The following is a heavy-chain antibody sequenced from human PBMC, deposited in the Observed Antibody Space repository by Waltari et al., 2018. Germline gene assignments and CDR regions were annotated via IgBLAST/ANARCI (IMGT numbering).Heavy chain of an antibody. CDR1: GFTFSSYA. J-gene: IGHJ5*02. CDR3: ARETGVVPAAIGWFDP. CDR2: ISYDGSNK. V-gene: IGHV3-30-3*01. Sequence: QVQLVESGGGVVQPGRYLRRSLAAAGFTFSSYAMHWVRQAPGKGLEWVAVISYDGSNKYYADSVKGRFTISRDNSKNTLYLQMNSLRAEDTAVYYCARETGVVPAAIGWFDPWGQGTLVTVSS. D-gene: IGHD2-2*02.